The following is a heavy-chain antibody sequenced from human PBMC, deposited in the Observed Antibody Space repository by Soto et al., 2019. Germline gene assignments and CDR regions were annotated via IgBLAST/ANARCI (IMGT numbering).Heavy chain of an antibody. V-gene: IGHV5-10-1*01. Sequence: PGESLKISCKDSAHKFTTYRICWVRQKPGKGLEWMGRIDPSDSYTNYSPSFQGHVTISVDKATSTAYLEWRSLRAEDTAVYYCASRYCTNGVCYINYGMDVWGQGTTVTVSS. CDR2: IDPSDSYT. CDR3: ASRYCTNGVCYINYGMDV. J-gene: IGHJ6*02. D-gene: IGHD2-8*01. CDR1: AHKFTTYR.